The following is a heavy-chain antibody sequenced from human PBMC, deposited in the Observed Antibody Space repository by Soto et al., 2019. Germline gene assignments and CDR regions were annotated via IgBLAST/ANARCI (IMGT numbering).Heavy chain of an antibody. CDR1: GFTVSSNY. CDR2: IYSGGST. J-gene: IGHJ6*03. D-gene: IGHD4-17*01. Sequence: EVQLVESGGGLVQPGGSLRLSCAASGFTVSSNYMSWVRQAPGKGLEWVSIIYSGGSTYYADSVKGRFTISRHNSKNTLYVQMNSLRAEDTAVYYCARVLEDGDYHPYYYYYMDVWGKGTTVTVSS. CDR3: ARVLEDGDYHPYYYYYMDV. V-gene: IGHV3-53*04.